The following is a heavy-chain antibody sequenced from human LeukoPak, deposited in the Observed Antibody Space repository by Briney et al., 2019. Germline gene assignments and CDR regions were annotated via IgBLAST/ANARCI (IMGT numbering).Heavy chain of an antibody. D-gene: IGHD2-21*02. V-gene: IGHV1-2*02. CDR2: INPNSGGT. Sequence: ASVKVSCKASGYTFTGYYMHWVRQAPGQGLEWMGWINPNSGGTNYAQKFQGRVTMTRDTSISTAYMELSRLRSDDTAVYYCAAGPCGGDCYNDAFDIWGQGTMVTVSS. J-gene: IGHJ3*02. CDR1: GYTFTGYY. CDR3: AAGPCGGDCYNDAFDI.